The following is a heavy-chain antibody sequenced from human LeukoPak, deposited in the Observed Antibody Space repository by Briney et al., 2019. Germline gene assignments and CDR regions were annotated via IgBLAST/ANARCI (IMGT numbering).Heavy chain of an antibody. CDR1: GYTFTNYG. CDR2: ISAYNGNP. D-gene: IGHD3-10*01. Sequence: ASVKVSCKASGYTFTNYGISWVRQAPGQGLEWMGWISAYNGNPNYAQKFQGRVTMTTDTSATTAYMELRSLSSDDTAVYYCAFGELRYNWFDPWGQGTLVTVSS. J-gene: IGHJ5*02. V-gene: IGHV1-18*01. CDR3: AFGELRYNWFDP.